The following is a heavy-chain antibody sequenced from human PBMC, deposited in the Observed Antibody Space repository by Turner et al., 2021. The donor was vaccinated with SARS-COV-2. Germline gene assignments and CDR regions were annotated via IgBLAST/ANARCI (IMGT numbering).Heavy chain of an antibody. J-gene: IGHJ4*02. V-gene: IGHV3-66*01. CDR1: GFTVSNNY. CDR3: ARGEIRGVTGDY. Sequence: EVQLVQSGGGLVQPGGSLILSCTASGFTVSNNYMSWVRQGPGKGLEWVSLIYGGGTTKYADSVKGRFTISRDNSKNTLYIQMKSLRAEDTAGYYCARGEIRGVTGDYWGRGTLVTVSS. D-gene: IGHD3-10*01. CDR2: IYGGGTT.